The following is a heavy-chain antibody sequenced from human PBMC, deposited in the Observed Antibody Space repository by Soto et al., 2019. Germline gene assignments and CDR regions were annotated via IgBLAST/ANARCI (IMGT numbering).Heavy chain of an antibody. V-gene: IGHV1-69*13. CDR1: GGTFSSYA. J-gene: IGHJ4*02. D-gene: IGHD6-6*01. CDR3: ARGGPTSQLARIFDY. Sequence: SVKVSCKASGGTFSSYAISWVRQAPGQGLEWMGGIIPIFGTANYAQKFQGRVTITADESTSTAYMELSSLRSEDTAVYYFARGGPTSQLARIFDYWGQGTLVTVSS. CDR2: IIPIFGTA.